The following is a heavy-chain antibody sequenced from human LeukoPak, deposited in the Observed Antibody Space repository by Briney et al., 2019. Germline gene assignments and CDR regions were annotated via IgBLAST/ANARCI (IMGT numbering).Heavy chain of an antibody. D-gene: IGHD3-10*01. Sequence: PGGSLRLSCAASGFTVSSNSMNWVRQAPGKGLEWVSILYSEGNTYFADSVKGRFTISRDHSKNTLYLQMNSLRAEDTAVYYCASDLPATPGSFGYWGQGTLVTVSS. V-gene: IGHV3-53*01. CDR2: LYSEGNT. CDR3: ASDLPATPGSFGY. CDR1: GFTVSSNS. J-gene: IGHJ4*02.